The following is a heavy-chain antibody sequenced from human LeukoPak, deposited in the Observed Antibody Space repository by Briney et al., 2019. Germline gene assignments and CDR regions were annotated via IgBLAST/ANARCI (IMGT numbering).Heavy chain of an antibody. Sequence: ASVKVSCKAFGYTFTGYYIHWVRQAPGPGLGWMGSIHPNSGDTKYAQKFQGRVTMTGDTSINTAYMELSGLTSDDTAVYYCASYSSATAYYYYYYMDVWGKGTTVIVSS. CDR2: IHPNSGDT. CDR1: GYTFTGYY. CDR3: ASYSSATAYYYYYYMDV. J-gene: IGHJ6*03. V-gene: IGHV1-2*02. D-gene: IGHD3-10*01.